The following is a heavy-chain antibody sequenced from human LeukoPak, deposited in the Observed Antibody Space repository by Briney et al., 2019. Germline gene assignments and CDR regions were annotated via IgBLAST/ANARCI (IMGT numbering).Heavy chain of an antibody. J-gene: IGHJ3*02. CDR1: SGSISSHN. V-gene: IGHV4-59*11. CDR2: IYICGTT. CDR3: ARRGYMDAFDI. D-gene: IGHD5-12*01. Sequence: SETLSFTCTGSSGSISSHNWSWLRQPPGKGLELIGYIYICGTTNYDQSLKSRVTITVDTSKNQVSLELSSVTAADTAVYYCARRGYMDAFDIWGQGTMVTVSS.